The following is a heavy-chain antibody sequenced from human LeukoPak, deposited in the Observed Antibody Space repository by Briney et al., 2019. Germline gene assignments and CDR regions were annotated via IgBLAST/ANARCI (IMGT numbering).Heavy chain of an antibody. CDR3: ARYYYDSSGYPYYFDY. V-gene: IGHV3-53*01. CDR1: GLTVSSNY. CDR2: IYSGGST. Sequence: GGSLRLSCAASGLTVSSNYMSWVRQAPGKGLEWVSVIYSGGSTYYADSVKGRFTISRDNSKNTVYLQMNSLRAEDTAVYYCARYYYDSSGYPYYFDYWGQGTLVTVPS. J-gene: IGHJ4*02. D-gene: IGHD3-22*01.